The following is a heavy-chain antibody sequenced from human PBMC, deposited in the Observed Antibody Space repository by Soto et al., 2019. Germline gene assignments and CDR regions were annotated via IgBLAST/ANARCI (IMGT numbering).Heavy chain of an antibody. J-gene: IGHJ4*02. CDR2: ISAYNGNT. D-gene: IGHD1-26*01. Sequence: QVQLVQSGAEVKKPGASVKVSCKASGYTFTSYGISWVRQAPGQGLEWMGWISAYNGNTNYAQKLQGRVTMTTDTSTRTAYMELRSLRSDDTAVYYCASKSDSGSYYVGFDYWGQGTLVTVSS. CDR1: GYTFTSYG. V-gene: IGHV1-18*01. CDR3: ASKSDSGSYYVGFDY.